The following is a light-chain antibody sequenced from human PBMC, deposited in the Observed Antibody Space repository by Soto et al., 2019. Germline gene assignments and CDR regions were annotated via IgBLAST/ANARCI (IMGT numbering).Light chain of an antibody. CDR1: QSVRSSY. CDR3: QQYGSSPLT. Sequence: IVLTLSPGTLSLSPVERATLSCRASQSVRSSYLAWYQQKPGQAPRLLIYGASSRATGIPDRFSGSGSGTDFTLTISRLEPEDFAVYYCQQYGSSPLTFGGGTKVDIK. V-gene: IGKV3-20*01. CDR2: GAS. J-gene: IGKJ4*01.